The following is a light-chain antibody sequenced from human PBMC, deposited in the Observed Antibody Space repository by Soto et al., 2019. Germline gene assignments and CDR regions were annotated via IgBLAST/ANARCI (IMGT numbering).Light chain of an antibody. J-gene: IGKJ2*01. CDR1: QSFSRN. CDR3: QQRSNWPPMYT. CDR2: ETS. Sequence: EIVLTQSPATLSLSPGERATLSCRASQSFSRNLAWYQQKPGQAPRLLIYETSNRATGIPARFSGSGSGTDFTLTISRLEPEDFAVYYCQQRSNWPPMYTVGQGTKVDIK. V-gene: IGKV3-11*01.